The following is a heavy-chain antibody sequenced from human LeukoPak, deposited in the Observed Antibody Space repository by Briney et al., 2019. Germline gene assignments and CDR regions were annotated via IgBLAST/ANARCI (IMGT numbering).Heavy chain of an antibody. CDR2: IVGGGGST. V-gene: IGHV3-23*01. CDR1: GFTFINYA. CDR3: AKGSTYCNYYSMDV. Sequence: PGGSLRLSCAASGFTFINYAMSWVRQAPGKRLEWVSAIVGGGGSTNYADSVKGRSTISRDNSKNTLYLQMNSLRAEDTAVYYCAKGSTYCNYYSMDVWGKGTTVTVSS. J-gene: IGHJ6*03.